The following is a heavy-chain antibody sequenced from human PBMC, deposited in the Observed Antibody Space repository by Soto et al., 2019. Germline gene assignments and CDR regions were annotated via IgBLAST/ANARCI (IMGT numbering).Heavy chain of an antibody. V-gene: IGHV4-34*01. CDR3: AGHMPYGLDL. D-gene: IGHD2-2*01. CDR2: INHSGST. CDR1: GGSFSGYY. J-gene: IGHJ6*02. Sequence: QVQLQQWGAGLLKPSETLSLTCAVYGGSFSGYYWSWIRQPPGKGLEWIGEINHSGSTNYNPSLKXXVXIXQDTSKKQSSLQLSAVTAADTAVYYCAGHMPYGLDLWGQGTTVTVSS.